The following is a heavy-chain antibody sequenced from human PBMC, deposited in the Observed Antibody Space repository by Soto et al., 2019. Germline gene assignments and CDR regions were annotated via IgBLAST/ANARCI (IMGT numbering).Heavy chain of an antibody. D-gene: IGHD2-8*02. CDR1: GGSFSGYY. J-gene: IGHJ4*02. CDR2: INHSGGT. Sequence: SETLSLTCAVCGGSFSGYYWTWIRQPPGTGLEWIGEINHSGGTNYNPSLKSRVTISVDTSKNQFSLKLTSVTAADTAVYYCARDKITGLFDYWGQGTLVTVSS. CDR3: ARDKITGLFDY. V-gene: IGHV4-34*01.